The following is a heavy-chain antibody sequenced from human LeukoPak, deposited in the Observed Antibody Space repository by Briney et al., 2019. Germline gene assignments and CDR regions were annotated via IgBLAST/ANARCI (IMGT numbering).Heavy chain of an antibody. V-gene: IGHV3-21*01. Sequence: GGSLRLSCAASGLTFSSYSMNWVRQAPGKGLEWVSSISSSGSYIYYADSVKGRFTFSRDNAKNSLYLQMDSLRAEDTAVYYCARSRSGLVLDYWGQGTLVTVSS. CDR2: ISSSGSYI. CDR3: ARSRSGLVLDY. CDR1: GLTFSSYS. J-gene: IGHJ4*02. D-gene: IGHD3-22*01.